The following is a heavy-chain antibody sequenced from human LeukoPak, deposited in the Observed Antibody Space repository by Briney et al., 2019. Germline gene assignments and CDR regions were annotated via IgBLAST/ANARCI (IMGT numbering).Heavy chain of an antibody. CDR3: ARGGGYSGYDFGY. V-gene: IGHV4-30-2*01. D-gene: IGHD5-12*01. J-gene: IGHJ4*02. CDR1: GDSLSSGAYY. Sequence: SQTLSLTCAVSGDSLSSGAYYWNWIRQAPGKGPGWIGNIYRGRTRFNPSLTSRVTISLDMSKNQFSLNLSSVTAADTAVYYCARGGGYSGYDFGYWGQGTLVTVSS. CDR2: IYRGRT.